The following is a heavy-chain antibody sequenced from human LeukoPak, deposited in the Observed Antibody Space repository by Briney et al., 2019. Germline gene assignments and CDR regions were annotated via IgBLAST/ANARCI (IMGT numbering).Heavy chain of an antibody. CDR3: ARHGAPLPIFGVVVQFDY. J-gene: IGHJ4*02. V-gene: IGHV4-39*01. CDR1: GGSISSSSYY. D-gene: IGHD3-3*01. CDR2: IYYSGST. Sequence: PSETLSLTCTVPGGSISSSSYYWGWIRQPPGKGLEWIGSIYYSGSTYYNPSLKSRVTISVDTSKNQFSLKLSSVTAADTAVYYCARHGAPLPIFGVVVQFDYWGQGTLVTVSS.